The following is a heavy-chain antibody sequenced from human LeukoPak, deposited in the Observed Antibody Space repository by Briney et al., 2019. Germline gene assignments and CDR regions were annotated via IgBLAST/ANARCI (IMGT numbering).Heavy chain of an antibody. D-gene: IGHD3-3*01. CDR3: AKAGDFGVVTISHYYMDV. CDR1: GFTFSSYA. CDR2: ISGSGGST. Sequence: GGSLRLSCAASGFTFSSYAMSWVRQAPGKGLEWVSAISGSGGSTYYADSVKGRFTISRDNSKNTLYLQMNSLRAEDTAVYYCAKAGDFGVVTISHYYMDVWGKGTTVTVSS. J-gene: IGHJ6*03. V-gene: IGHV3-23*01.